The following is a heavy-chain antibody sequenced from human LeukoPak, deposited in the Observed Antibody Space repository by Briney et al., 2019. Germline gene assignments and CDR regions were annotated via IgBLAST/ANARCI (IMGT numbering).Heavy chain of an antibody. D-gene: IGHD5-18*01. Sequence: SVKVSCKASGGTFSSYAISWVRQAPGQGIEWIGGIIPIFGTANYAQKFQGRVTITADESTSTAYMELSSLRSEDTAVYYCARMGGAMVKDYWGQGTLVTVSS. CDR2: IIPIFGTA. CDR3: ARMGGAMVKDY. J-gene: IGHJ4*02. CDR1: GGTFSSYA. V-gene: IGHV1-69*13.